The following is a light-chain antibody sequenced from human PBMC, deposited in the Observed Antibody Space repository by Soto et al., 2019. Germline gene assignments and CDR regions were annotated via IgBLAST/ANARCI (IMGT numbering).Light chain of an antibody. CDR2: GAS. CDR3: QQYNNWPPYMYT. J-gene: IGKJ2*01. CDR1: QSLNSN. V-gene: IGKV3-15*01. Sequence: EIVMTQSPATLSVSPGERATLSCRASQSLNSNLAWYQQKPGQAPRLLIYGASTRATGIPARFSGSGSGTECTLTISSLQSEDFAVYYCQQYNNWPPYMYTFGQGTKLEIK.